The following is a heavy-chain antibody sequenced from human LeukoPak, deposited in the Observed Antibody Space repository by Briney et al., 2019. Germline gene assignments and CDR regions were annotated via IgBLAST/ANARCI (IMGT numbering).Heavy chain of an antibody. Sequence: PGGSLRLSCAASGFTFSSYAMSWVRQAPGKGLEWVSAISGSGGSTYYADSVKGRFTISRDNSKNTLYLQMNSLRAEDTAVYYCAKDSKPSDTAMARIDYWGQGTLVTVSS. J-gene: IGHJ4*02. CDR2: ISGSGGST. CDR3: AKDSKPSDTAMARIDY. V-gene: IGHV3-23*01. D-gene: IGHD5-18*01. CDR1: GFTFSSYA.